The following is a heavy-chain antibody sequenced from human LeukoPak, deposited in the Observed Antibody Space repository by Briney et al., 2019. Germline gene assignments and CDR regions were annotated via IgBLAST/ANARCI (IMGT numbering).Heavy chain of an antibody. CDR2: INAGNGNT. D-gene: IGHD3-22*01. CDR3: AREYYDSSGYYLFDY. V-gene: IGHV1-3*01. J-gene: IGHJ4*02. Sequence: ASVKVSCKASGYTFTSYAMHWVRQAPGQRLEWMGWINAGNGNTEYSQKFQGRVTITRDTSASTAYMELSSLRSEDTAVYYCAREYYDSSGYYLFDYWGQGTLVTVSS. CDR1: GYTFTSYA.